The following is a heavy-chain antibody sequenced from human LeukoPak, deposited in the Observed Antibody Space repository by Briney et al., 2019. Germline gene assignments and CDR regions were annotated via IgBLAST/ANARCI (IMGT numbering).Heavy chain of an antibody. D-gene: IGHD2-2*01. Sequence: PSETLSLTCTVSGGSISSSSYYWGWIRQPPGKGLEWIGSIYYSGSTYYNPSLKSRVTISVDTSKNQFSLKLSSVTAADTAVYYCARMPADIVVVPAAMDMDVWGKGTTVTVSS. CDR2: IYYSGST. CDR1: GGSISSSSYY. J-gene: IGHJ6*03. CDR3: ARMPADIVVVPAAMDMDV. V-gene: IGHV4-39*01.